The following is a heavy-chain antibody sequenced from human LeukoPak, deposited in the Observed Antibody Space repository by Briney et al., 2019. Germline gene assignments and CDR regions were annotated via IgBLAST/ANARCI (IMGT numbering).Heavy chain of an antibody. J-gene: IGHJ4*02. Sequence: GGSLRLSCAASGFTFDDYAMHWVRQAPGKGLEWVSGISWNSGSIGYADSVKGRFTISRDNAKNSLYLQMNSLRAEDTAIYYCAKSHHRYFEILDFWGQGSLVTVSS. CDR1: GFTFDDYA. CDR3: AKSHHRYFEILDF. CDR2: ISWNSGSI. D-gene: IGHD3-9*01. V-gene: IGHV3-9*01.